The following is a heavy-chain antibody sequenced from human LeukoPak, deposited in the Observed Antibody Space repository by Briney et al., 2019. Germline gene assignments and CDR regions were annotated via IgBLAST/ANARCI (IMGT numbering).Heavy chain of an antibody. CDR1: GYTFTSYG. D-gene: IGHD3-10*01. CDR2: ISAYNGNT. V-gene: IGHV1-18*04. J-gene: IGHJ4*02. CDR3: ARESYYYGSGSYDDFDY. Sequence: ASVTVSCKASGYTFTSYGISWVRQAPGQGLEWMGWISAYNGNTNYAQKLQGRVTMTTDTSTSTAYMELRSLRSDDTAVYYCARESYYYGSGSYDDFDYWGQGTLVTVSS.